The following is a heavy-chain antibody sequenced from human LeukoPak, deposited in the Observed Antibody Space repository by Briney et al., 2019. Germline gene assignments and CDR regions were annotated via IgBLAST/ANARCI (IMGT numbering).Heavy chain of an antibody. D-gene: IGHD3-10*01. CDR1: GYTFTSYD. Sequence: ASVKVSCKASGYTFTSYDINWVRQATGQGLEWMGWMNPNSGNTGYAQKFQGRVTITRNTSISTAYMELSSLRSEDTAVYYCARASVVEGYYYGSGSYISSDAFDIWGQGTMVTVSS. J-gene: IGHJ3*02. CDR3: ARASVVEGYYYGSGSYISSDAFDI. V-gene: IGHV1-8*03. CDR2: MNPNSGNT.